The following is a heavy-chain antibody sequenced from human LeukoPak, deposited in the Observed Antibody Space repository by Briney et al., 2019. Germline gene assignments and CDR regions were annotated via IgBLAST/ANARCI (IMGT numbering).Heavy chain of an antibody. CDR1: GGSISTYY. CDR3: ARGSTMVRGVIDY. D-gene: IGHD3-10*01. J-gene: IGHJ4*02. V-gene: IGHV4-59*12. Sequence: SETLSLTCTVSGGSISTYYWNWIRQPPGKGLEWIGYIYHSGSTYYNPSLKSRVTISVDRSKNQFSLKLSSVTAADTAVYYCARGSTMVRGVIDYWGQGTLVTVSS. CDR2: IYHSGST.